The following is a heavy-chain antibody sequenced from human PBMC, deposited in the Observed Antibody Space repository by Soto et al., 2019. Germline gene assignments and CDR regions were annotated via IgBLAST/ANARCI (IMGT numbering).Heavy chain of an antibody. CDR1: GFIFSSYA. CDR3: AKARSGNYQYYIDY. Sequence: EVQLLESGGGLVQPGGSLRLSCAASGFIFSSYAMNWVRQSQGKVLEWVAGISGSGVNTYYADSVRGRFTISRDNSKNTLYLQMNSLRDEDTAVYYCAKARSGNYQYYIDYWGQGTLVTVSS. V-gene: IGHV3-23*01. D-gene: IGHD3-22*01. J-gene: IGHJ4*02. CDR2: ISGSGVNT.